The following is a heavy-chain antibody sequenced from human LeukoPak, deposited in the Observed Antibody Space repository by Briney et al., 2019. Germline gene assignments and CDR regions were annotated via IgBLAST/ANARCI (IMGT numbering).Heavy chain of an antibody. CDR1: RFTFDDYG. V-gene: IGHV3-20*04. D-gene: IGHD3-22*01. CDR2: INCNGGSK. Sequence: GGTLTLTCAASRFTFDDYGMSWVRQAPGKGLEWVSGINCNGGSKAYADSVKGRFTISRDNAKNSLYLQMNSLRAEDTALYYCARGSYYDWYDYMDVWGKGTTVPVSS. CDR3: ARGSYYDWYDYMDV. J-gene: IGHJ6*03.